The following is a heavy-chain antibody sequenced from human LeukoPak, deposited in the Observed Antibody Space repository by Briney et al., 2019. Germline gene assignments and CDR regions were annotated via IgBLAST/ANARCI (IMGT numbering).Heavy chain of an antibody. CDR1: GFTFSSYW. J-gene: IGHJ4*02. V-gene: IGHV3-74*01. Sequence: GGSLRLSCAASGFTFSSYWMHWVRXXPGKXXVWVSRINSDGSSTSYADSVKGRFTISRDNAKNTVYLQMNSLRAEDTAVYYCARVLGSQIDYWGQGTLVTVSS. D-gene: IGHD3-10*01. CDR2: INSDGSST. CDR3: ARVLGSQIDY.